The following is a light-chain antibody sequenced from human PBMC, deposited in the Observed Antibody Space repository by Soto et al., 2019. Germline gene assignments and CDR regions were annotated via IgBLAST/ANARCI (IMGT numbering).Light chain of an antibody. Sequence: ALTQPASVSGSPGQSITISCTGTSSDVGGYNYVSWYQQHPGKAPKLMIYDVSNRPSGVSNRFSGSKSGNTVSLTISGLQAEDEADYYCSSYTSSSTRVFGTGTKVTV. V-gene: IGLV2-14*01. CDR1: SSDVGGYNY. CDR3: SSYTSSSTRV. J-gene: IGLJ1*01. CDR2: DVS.